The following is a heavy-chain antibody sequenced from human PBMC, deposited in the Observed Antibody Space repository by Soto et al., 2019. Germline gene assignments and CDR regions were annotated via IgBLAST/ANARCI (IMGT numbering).Heavy chain of an antibody. V-gene: IGHV1-18*01. CDR2: ISAYNGNT. CDR1: GYTFTNFG. J-gene: IGHJ5*01. Sequence: QVQLVQSGAEVKKPGASVKVSCKASGYTFTNFGISWVRQAPGQGLEWMGWISAYNGNTNYAQNFQGRVTMTADTATSTAYLALTRARSDDTAVYYSAKGRTPIDSWAQGTPDTVSS. CDR3: AKGRTPIDS.